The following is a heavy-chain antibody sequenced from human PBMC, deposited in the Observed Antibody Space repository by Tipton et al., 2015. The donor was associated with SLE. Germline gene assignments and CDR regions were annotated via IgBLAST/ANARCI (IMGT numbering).Heavy chain of an antibody. V-gene: IGHV4-4*01. D-gene: IGHD3-3*01. CDR3: ARAFTYDYWSADSGTPSLAYFDY. Sequence: SLRLSCTVSGDSITSITRTNWWSWVRQPPGKGLEWIGEIFHSGGTNYRPSLKSRVIISVDKSKNQFSLKVTSVTAADTAVYFCARAFTYDYWSADSGTPSLAYFDYWGHGTLVTVSS. J-gene: IGHJ4*01. CDR2: IFHSGGT. CDR1: GDSITSITRTNW.